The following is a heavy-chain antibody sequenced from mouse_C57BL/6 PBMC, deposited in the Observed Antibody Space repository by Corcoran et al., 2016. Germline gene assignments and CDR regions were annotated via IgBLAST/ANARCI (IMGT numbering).Heavy chain of an antibody. CDR1: GYTFTTYG. CDR3: ARSTTVVSTYWYFDV. V-gene: IGHV9-3*01. D-gene: IGHD1-1*01. J-gene: IGHJ1*03. Sequence: QIQLVQSGPELKKPGETVKISCKASGYTFTTYGMCWVKQAPGKGLKWMGWINTYSGVPTYADDFKGRFAFSLETSASTADLQINNLKNEDTATYFCARSTTVVSTYWYFDVWGTGTTVTVSS. CDR2: INTYSGVP.